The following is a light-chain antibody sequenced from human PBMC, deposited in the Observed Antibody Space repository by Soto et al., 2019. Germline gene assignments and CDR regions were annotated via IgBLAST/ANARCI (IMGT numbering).Light chain of an antibody. CDR2: DVS. J-gene: IGLJ3*02. CDR3: CSFAGSYTFWV. CDR1: SSDVGDYNY. V-gene: IGLV2-11*01. Sequence: QSVLTQPRSVSGSPGQSVTISCTGTSSDVGDYNYVSWYQQYPGKAPKLVIYDVSKRPSGVPDRFSGSKSGNTASLTISGLQAEDEADYYCCSFAGSYTFWVFGGGTKLPVL.